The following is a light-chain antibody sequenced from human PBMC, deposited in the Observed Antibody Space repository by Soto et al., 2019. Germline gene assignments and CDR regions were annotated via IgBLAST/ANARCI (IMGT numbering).Light chain of an antibody. CDR1: QISSRY. Sequence: DIQMTQSQSSLSASVGDRVTITCRASQISSRYLNWYQQKPGKAPNLLIYVASSLQSEVPSRFSGSGSGTDFTLTITSLQPEDFATYYCQQSYGTPITFGQGTRLEIK. CDR3: QQSYGTPIT. J-gene: IGKJ5*01. CDR2: VAS. V-gene: IGKV1-39*01.